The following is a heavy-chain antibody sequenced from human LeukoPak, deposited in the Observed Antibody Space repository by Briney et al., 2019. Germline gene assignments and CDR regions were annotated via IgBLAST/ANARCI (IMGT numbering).Heavy chain of an antibody. D-gene: IGHD6-19*01. J-gene: IGHJ4*02. CDR3: ARVVLLYSSGWRFDY. CDR2: INHSGST. CDR1: GGSFSGYY. Sequence: SETLSLTCAVYGGSFSGYYWSWIRQPPGKGLEWSGEINHSGSTNYNPSLKSRVTISVDTSKNQFSLKLSSVTAADTAVYYCARVVLLYSSGWRFDYWGQGTLVTVSS. V-gene: IGHV4-34*01.